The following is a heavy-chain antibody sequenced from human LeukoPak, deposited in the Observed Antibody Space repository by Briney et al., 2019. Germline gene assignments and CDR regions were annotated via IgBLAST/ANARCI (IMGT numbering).Heavy chain of an antibody. D-gene: IGHD3-22*01. CDR1: GYTFTGYY. J-gene: IGHJ4*02. CDR2: INPNSGGT. V-gene: IGHV1-2*02. Sequence: GASVKVSCKASGYTFTGYYMHWVRQAPGQGLEWMGWINPNSGGTNYAQKFQGRVTMTRDTSISTAYMELSRLRSDDTAVYYCAREVVSQDTKANDYWGQGTLVTVSS. CDR3: AREVVSQDTKANDY.